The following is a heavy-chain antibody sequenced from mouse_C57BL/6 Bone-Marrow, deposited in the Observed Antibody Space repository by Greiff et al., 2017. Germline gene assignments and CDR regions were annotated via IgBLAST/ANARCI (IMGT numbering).Heavy chain of an antibody. CDR2: IDPANGNT. CDR3: ARDYYGSRFDY. Sequence: VQLQQSVAELVRPGASVKLSCTASGFNIQNTYMHWVKQRPEQGLEWIGRIDPANGNTKYAPKFQGKATITSDTSSDTAYLQLSSLTAEDTAIYYCARDYYGSRFDYWGQGTTRTGSS. V-gene: IGHV14-3*01. CDR1: GFNIQNTY. J-gene: IGHJ2*01. D-gene: IGHD1-1*01.